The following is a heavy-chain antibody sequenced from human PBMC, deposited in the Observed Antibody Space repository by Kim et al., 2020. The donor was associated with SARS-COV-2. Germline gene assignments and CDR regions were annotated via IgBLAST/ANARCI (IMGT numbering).Heavy chain of an antibody. V-gene: IGHV4-34*01. Sequence: SETLSLTCAVYGGSFSGYYWSWIRQPPGKGLEWIGEINHSGSTNYNPSLKSRVTISVDTSKNQFSLKLSSVTAADTAVYYCARGTKMATIDYWGQGTLVT. CDR2: INHSGST. CDR3: ARGTKMATIDY. J-gene: IGHJ4*02. CDR1: GGSFSGYY. D-gene: IGHD5-12*01.